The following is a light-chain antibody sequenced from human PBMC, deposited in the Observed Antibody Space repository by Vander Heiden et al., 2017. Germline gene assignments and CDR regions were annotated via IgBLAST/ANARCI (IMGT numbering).Light chain of an antibody. J-gene: IGLJ2*01. Sequence: QSVLTQPPSVSGAPGQRGTISCTGSSSNIGAGYDVHWYQQLPGAAPKLLINGNTNRPSGVPDRFSGSKSGTSASLAITGLQAEDEADYYCQSYDSRLTGHVVFGGGTKLTVL. V-gene: IGLV1-40*01. CDR2: GNT. CDR3: QSYDSRLTGHVV. CDR1: SSNIGAGYD.